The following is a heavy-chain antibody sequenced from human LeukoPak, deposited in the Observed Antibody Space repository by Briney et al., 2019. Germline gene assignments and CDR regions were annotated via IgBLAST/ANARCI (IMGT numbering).Heavy chain of an antibody. CDR3: AKQESSGSYPYYFDY. CDR1: GFIFDRYG. Sequence: PGGSLRLSCAASGFIFDRYGMTWVRQVPGEGLKWVSSISDSGSRTYYADSVKGRFTVSRDNSKNTVYVQMNSLRAEDTAIYYCAKQESSGSYPYYFDYWGQGTLVTVSS. J-gene: IGHJ4*02. CDR2: ISDSGSRT. D-gene: IGHD3-22*01. V-gene: IGHV3-23*01.